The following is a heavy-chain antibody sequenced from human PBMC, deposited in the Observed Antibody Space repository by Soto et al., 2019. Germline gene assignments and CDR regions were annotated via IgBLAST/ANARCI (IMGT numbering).Heavy chain of an antibody. CDR2: ISAYNGNT. Sequence: ASVKVSCKASGYTFTTYGISWVRQAPGHGLEWMGWISAYNGNTNYAQKRQGRLTMTTDTSTSTAYMELRTLRSDDTAVYYCARDNDDFWSGLFDHWGQGTLVTVSS. J-gene: IGHJ4*02. D-gene: IGHD3-3*01. CDR3: ARDNDDFWSGLFDH. V-gene: IGHV1-18*01. CDR1: GYTFTTYG.